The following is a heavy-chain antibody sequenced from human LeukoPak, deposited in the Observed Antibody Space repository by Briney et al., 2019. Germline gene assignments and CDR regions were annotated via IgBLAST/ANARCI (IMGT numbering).Heavy chain of an antibody. CDR3: ARDHDYYGSGFFDY. CDR1: GFTVSSNY. V-gene: IGHV3-53*01. D-gene: IGHD3-10*01. Sequence: GGSLRLSCAASGFTVSSNYMSWVRQAPGKGLEWVSVIYSGGSTYYADSVKGRFTISRDNSKNTLYLQMNSLRAEDTAVYYCARDHDYYGSGFFDYWGQGTLVTVSS. J-gene: IGHJ4*02. CDR2: IYSGGST.